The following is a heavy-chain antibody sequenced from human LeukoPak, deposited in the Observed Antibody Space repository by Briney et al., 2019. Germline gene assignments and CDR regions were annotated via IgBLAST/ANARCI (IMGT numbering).Heavy chain of an antibody. D-gene: IGHD3-3*02. V-gene: IGHV3-33*01. CDR2: IWSDGSST. Sequence: PGGSLRLSCAAFEFTFRKYGMHWVRQAPGKGLERVAVIWSDGSSTYYADSVEGRFTISRDNSKNMLSLQMNSLRAEDTAVYYCTRDIRSWYFDLWGRGNRVTVSS. CDR3: TRDIRSWYFDL. J-gene: IGHJ2*01. CDR1: EFTFRKYG.